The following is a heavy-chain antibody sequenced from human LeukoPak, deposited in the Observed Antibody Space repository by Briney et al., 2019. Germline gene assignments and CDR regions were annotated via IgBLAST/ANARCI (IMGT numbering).Heavy chain of an antibody. J-gene: IGHJ4*02. CDR2: ISGSGGST. CDR1: GFTFNRDD. D-gene: IGHD3-3*01. Sequence: AGSLRLSCGASGFTFNRDDLNWVRQAPGKGLEWVSAISGSGGSTYYADSVKGRFTISRDNSKNRLYLRMKSLRAEDTAVYYCAKSLDFWSGYYLHWGQGTLVTVSS. CDR3: AKSLDFWSGYYLH. V-gene: IGHV3-23*01.